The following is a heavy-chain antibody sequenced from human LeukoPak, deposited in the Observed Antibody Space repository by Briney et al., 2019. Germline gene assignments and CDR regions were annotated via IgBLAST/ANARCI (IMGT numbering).Heavy chain of an antibody. V-gene: IGHV5-51*01. Sequence: GESLNISCKASGYSFTTYWIGWVRQMPGKGLEWMGIIYPGDSDTRYTPSFQGQVTISVDKSISTAYLQWRSLKASDTATYYCARHKGADYWGQGTLVTVSS. CDR2: IYPGDSDT. J-gene: IGHJ4*02. D-gene: IGHD4/OR15-4a*01. CDR3: ARHKGADY. CDR1: GYSFTTYW.